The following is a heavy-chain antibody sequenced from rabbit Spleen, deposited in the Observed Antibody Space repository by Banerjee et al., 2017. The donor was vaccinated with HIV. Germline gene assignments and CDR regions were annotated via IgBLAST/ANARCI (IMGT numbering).Heavy chain of an antibody. CDR1: GVSFSSNHY. CDR2: IAGSSSGFT. V-gene: IGHV1S40*01. D-gene: IGHD1-1*01. J-gene: IGHJ2*01. CDR3: ARNYVNAFDP. Sequence: QSLEESGGDLVKPGASLTLTCTASGVSFSSNHYMCWVRQAPGKGLEWIACIAGSSSGFTYSATWAKGRFTCSKTSSTTVTLQMTSLTVADTATYFCARNYVNAFDPWGQGTLVTVS.